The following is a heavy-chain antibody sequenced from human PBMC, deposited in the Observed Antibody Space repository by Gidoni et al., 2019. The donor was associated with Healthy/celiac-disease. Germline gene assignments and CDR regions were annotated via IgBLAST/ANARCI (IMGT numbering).Heavy chain of an antibody. J-gene: IGHJ4*02. Sequence: ISAYNGNTNYAQKLQGRVTMTTDTSTSTAYMELRSLRSDDTAVYYCARDPFGYGDYWGQGTLVTVSS. D-gene: IGHD5-18*01. CDR2: ISAYNGNT. CDR3: ARDPFGYGDY. V-gene: IGHV1-18*01.